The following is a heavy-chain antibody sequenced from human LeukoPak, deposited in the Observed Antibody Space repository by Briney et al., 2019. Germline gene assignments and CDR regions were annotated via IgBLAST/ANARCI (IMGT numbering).Heavy chain of an antibody. CDR2: ISGSGGST. V-gene: IGHV3-23*01. J-gene: IGHJ4*02. Sequence: GGSLRLSCAASGFTFSSYSMHWVRQAPGKGLEWVSAISGSGGSTYYADSVKGRFTISRDNSKNTLYLQMNSLRAEDTAVYYCAKDPHYDYVWGSYPRKDYWGQGTLVTVSS. CDR1: GFTFSSYS. CDR3: AKDPHYDYVWGSYPRKDY. D-gene: IGHD3-16*02.